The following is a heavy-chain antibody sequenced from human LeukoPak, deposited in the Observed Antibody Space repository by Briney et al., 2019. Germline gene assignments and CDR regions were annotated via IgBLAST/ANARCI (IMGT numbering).Heavy chain of an antibody. J-gene: IGHJ6*03. CDR3: AKDECSGEDTAMVCYYYYYMDV. Sequence: QAGGSLRLSCAASGFTFSSYWMSWVRQAPGKGLEWVANIKQDGSEKYYVDSVKGRFTISRDNSKNTLYLQMNSLRAEDTAVYYCAKDECSGEDTAMVCYYYYYMDVWGKGTTVTVSS. CDR2: IKQDGSEK. D-gene: IGHD5-18*01. V-gene: IGHV3-7*03. CDR1: GFTFSSYW.